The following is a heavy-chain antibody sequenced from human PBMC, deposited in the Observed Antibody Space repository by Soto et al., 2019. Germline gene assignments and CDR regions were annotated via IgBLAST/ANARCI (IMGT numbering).Heavy chain of an antibody. CDR2: INPNSGGT. Sequence: GASVKVSCKASGYTFTGYYMHWVRQAPGQGLEWMGWINPNSGGTNYAQKFQGRVTMTRDTSISTAYMELSRLRSDDTAVYYCARVNVVVVAATREYYFDYWGQGTLVTVS. CDR1: GYTFTGYY. V-gene: IGHV1-2*02. J-gene: IGHJ4*02. D-gene: IGHD2-15*01. CDR3: ARVNVVVVAATREYYFDY.